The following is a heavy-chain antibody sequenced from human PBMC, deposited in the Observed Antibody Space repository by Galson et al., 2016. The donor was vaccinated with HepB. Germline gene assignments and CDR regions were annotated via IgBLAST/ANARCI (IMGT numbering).Heavy chain of an antibody. CDR3: ARSYGGYAFDI. Sequence: SETLSLTCTVSGGSTSGYYWAWIRQSPGKRLEWIGYIYSTTGTTHYNPSLRGRATISLDTSKSQFSLKVTSVTAADTAVYYCARSYGGYAFDIWGQGTMVTVSS. V-gene: IGHV4-59*01. D-gene: IGHD4-23*01. CDR2: IYSTTGTT. CDR1: GGSTSGYY. J-gene: IGHJ3*02.